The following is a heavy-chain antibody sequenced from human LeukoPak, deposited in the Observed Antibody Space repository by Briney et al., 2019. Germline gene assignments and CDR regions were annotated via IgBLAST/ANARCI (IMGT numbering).Heavy chain of an antibody. CDR2: MNPSGVST. CDR3: SIDRSSSLGY. CDR1: GYTVTSYY. Sequence: ASLKVSFKASGYTVTSYYMHWVRQAPGQGLEWIGIMNPSGVSTSDAQKFQGGVTITMVTSTSTVYMELRILRSEDTGRYYCSIDRSSSLGYWGQGTLVPVSS. V-gene: IGHV1-46*03. D-gene: IGHD6-6*01. J-gene: IGHJ4*02.